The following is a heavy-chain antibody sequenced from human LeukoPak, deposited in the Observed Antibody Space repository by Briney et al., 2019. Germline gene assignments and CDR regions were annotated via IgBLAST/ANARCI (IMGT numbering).Heavy chain of an antibody. D-gene: IGHD2-21*01. Sequence: SETLSLTCAVYGGSFSGYYWSWIRQPPGKGLEWIGEINHSGSTNYNPSLKSRVTISVDTSKNQFSLKLSSVTAADTAVYYCARGQLSYCGGDCYWNYYYYMDVWGKGTTVTVSS. J-gene: IGHJ6*03. CDR1: GGSFSGYY. CDR2: INHSGST. V-gene: IGHV4-34*01. CDR3: ARGQLSYCGGDCYWNYYYYMDV.